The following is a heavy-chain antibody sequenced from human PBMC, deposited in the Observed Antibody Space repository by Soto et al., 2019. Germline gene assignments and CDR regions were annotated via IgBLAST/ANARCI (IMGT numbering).Heavy chain of an antibody. V-gene: IGHV3-66*01. CDR2: IYSGGST. Sequence: GSLILSCAASRFTVTSNYMRWVRQAPGKGLEWVSVIYSGGSTYYADSVKGRFTISRDNSKNTLYLQMNSLRAEDAAVYYRARGGALHGGHYYYYMDVWGKGT. J-gene: IGHJ6*03. CDR3: ARGGALHGGHYYYYMDV. D-gene: IGHD1-26*01. CDR1: RFTVTSNY.